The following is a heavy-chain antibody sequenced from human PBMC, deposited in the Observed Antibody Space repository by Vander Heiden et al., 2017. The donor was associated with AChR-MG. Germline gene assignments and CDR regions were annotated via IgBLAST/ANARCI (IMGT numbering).Heavy chain of an antibody. CDR3: ARRLTDYVSSYYSPVES. CDR2: IYYSGRT. D-gene: IGHD3-3*01. CDR1: GVSISNSGYY. J-gene: IGHJ4*02. V-gene: IGHV4-39*01. Sequence: QLQLQESGPGLVRPSETLSLTCTVSGVSISNSGYYWDGVRQPPGKGLEWIGSIYYSGRTYYNPSLKSRVTMSVDTSKNQFSLKLSSVTAADTAVFYCARRLTDYVSSYYSPVESWGQGTLGTVSS.